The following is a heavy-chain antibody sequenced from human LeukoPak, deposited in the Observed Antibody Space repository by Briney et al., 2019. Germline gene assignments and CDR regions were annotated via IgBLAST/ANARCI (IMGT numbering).Heavy chain of an antibody. D-gene: IGHD1-26*01. J-gene: IGHJ6*03. CDR3: AKDGDTVSGTYYFDMDV. CDR1: GFTFSSYE. Sequence: GGSLRLSCAASGFTFSSYEMNWVRQAPGKGLEWVSYISSSGTTIYYADSVKGRFTISRDNSRNTLYLQMNSLRAEDTALYYCAKDGDTVSGTYYFDMDVWGKGTTVTISS. CDR2: ISSSGTTI. V-gene: IGHV3-48*03.